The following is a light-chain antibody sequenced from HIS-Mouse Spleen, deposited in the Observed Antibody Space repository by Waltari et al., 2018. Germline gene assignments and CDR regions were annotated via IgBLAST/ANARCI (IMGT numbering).Light chain of an antibody. CDR2: RNT. V-gene: IGLV1-47*01. CDR3: AAWDDSLSGPV. Sequence: QSVLTQPPSASGTPGQRVTISCSGSSSNIGSNYVYWYQQLPGTAPKLLISRNTQRPAGVPDRFSGAKSGTSAARAISGLRSEDEADYYCAAWDDSLSGPVFGGGTKLTVL. CDR1: SSNIGSNY. J-gene: IGLJ3*02.